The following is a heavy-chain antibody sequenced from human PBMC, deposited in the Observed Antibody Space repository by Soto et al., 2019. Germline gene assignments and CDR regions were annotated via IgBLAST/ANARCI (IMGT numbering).Heavy chain of an antibody. V-gene: IGHV3-30*18. Sequence: PGGSLRLSCAASGFTFSSYGMHWVRQAPCKGLEWVVVISYDGSNKYYADSVKGRFTISRDNSKNTLYLQMNSLRAEDTAVYYCAKALFAGGYYDSSGYQAIDYWGQGTLVPV. CDR2: ISYDGSNK. CDR1: GFTFSSYG. D-gene: IGHD3-22*01. J-gene: IGHJ4*02. CDR3: AKALFAGGYYDSSGYQAIDY.